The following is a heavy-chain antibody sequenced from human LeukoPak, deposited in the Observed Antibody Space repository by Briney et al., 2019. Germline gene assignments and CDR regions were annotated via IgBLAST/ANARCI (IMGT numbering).Heavy chain of an antibody. CDR1: GYTFIGYF. Sequence: GASVKVSCKASGYTFIGYFMHWVRQAPGQGLEWVGRINPNTGGTNYAQRFQGRVTLTRDTSITTAYMELSRLRSDDTAVYYCARERGYNALFDYWGQGTLVTVSS. D-gene: IGHD1-1*01. V-gene: IGHV1-2*06. CDR2: INPNTGGT. CDR3: ARERGYNALFDY. J-gene: IGHJ4*02.